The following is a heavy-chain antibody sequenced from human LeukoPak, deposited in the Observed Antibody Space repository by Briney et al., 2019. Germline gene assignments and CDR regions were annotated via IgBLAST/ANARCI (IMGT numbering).Heavy chain of an antibody. CDR2: INNSGST. J-gene: IGHJ6*03. Sequence: SETLSLTCAVYGGSFSGYYWSWIRQPPGKGLEWIGEINNSGSTNYNPSLKSRVTISVDTSKNQFSLKLSSVTAADTAVYYCARGPRSSSSRNYYYYYMDVWGKGTTVTVSS. D-gene: IGHD6-6*01. CDR3: ARGPRSSSSRNYYYYYMDV. CDR1: GGSFSGYY. V-gene: IGHV4-34*01.